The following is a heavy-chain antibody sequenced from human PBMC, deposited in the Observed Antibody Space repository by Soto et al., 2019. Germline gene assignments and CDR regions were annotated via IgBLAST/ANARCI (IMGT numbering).Heavy chain of an antibody. CDR2: INPSGGRS. CDR3: ASDHHLFGGVYYMDV. Sequence: GASVKVSCKASGYTFTNYYMHWVRQAPGQGLEWMGIINPSGGRSIYAQKFQGRVTMTRDTSTSTVYMELSSLRAEDTAVYYCASDHHLFGGVYYMDVWGKGTTVTVSS. CDR1: GYTFTNYY. V-gene: IGHV1-46*01. D-gene: IGHD3-3*01. J-gene: IGHJ6*03.